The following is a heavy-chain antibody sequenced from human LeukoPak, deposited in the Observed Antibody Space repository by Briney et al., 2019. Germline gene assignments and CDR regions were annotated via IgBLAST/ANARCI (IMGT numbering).Heavy chain of an antibody. CDR3: ARTRTLEWERRFDP. CDR1: GGSISSGGYY. CDR2: IYYSGST. V-gene: IGHV4-30-4*08. D-gene: IGHD3-3*01. Sequence: PSETLSLTCTVSGGSISSGGYYWSWIRQPPGKGLEWIGYIYYSGSTTYNPSLQSRVTISVDTSRNQFSLKVSSVTAADTAVYYCARTRTLEWERRFDPWGQGTLVTVSS. J-gene: IGHJ5*02.